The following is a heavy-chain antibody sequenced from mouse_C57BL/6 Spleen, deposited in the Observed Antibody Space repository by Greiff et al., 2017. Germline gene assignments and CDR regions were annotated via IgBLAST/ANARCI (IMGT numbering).Heavy chain of an antibody. D-gene: IGHD4-1*02. J-gene: IGHJ1*03. CDR1: GYPFTTYW. CDR3: ASFNWDRDFDV. CDR2: FNPSSGYT. V-gene: IGHV1-7*01. Sequence: QVQLQQSGAELAQPGASVKLSCKASGYPFTTYWLHWVKQRPGQGLEWIGYFNPSSGYTKYNQKFKDKATLPADKSSSTAYLQLSRLTDEESAVYYGASFNWDRDFDVWGTGTTVTVSS.